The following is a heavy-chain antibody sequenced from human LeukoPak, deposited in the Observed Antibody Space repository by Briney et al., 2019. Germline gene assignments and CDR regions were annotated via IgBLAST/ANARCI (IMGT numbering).Heavy chain of an antibody. V-gene: IGHV5-51*01. CDR2: IYPGDSDT. D-gene: IGHD3-10*01. J-gene: IGHJ3*02. CDR3: ARLKRSFREPFDI. CDR1: GYSFSNYW. Sequence: GESLKISCEASGYSFSNYWIGWVRQMPEKGLEWMGIIYPGDSDTRYSPSFQGQVTISADRSIRTAYLQWSSLKAPDTAIYFCARLKRSFREPFDIWGQGTMVTVSS.